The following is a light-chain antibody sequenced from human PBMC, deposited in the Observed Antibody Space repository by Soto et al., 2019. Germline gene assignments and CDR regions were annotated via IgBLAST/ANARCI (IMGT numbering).Light chain of an antibody. J-gene: IGLJ1*01. V-gene: IGLV2-14*01. CDR2: EVS. CDR3: TSYIRSSTLDYV. Sequence: QSVLAQPASVSGSPGQSITISCTGTSSDVGGHNYVSWYQQYPGKAPKLMIYEVSNRPSGVSNRFSGSKSGNTASLTISGLQAEDEADYYCTSYIRSSTLDYVFGTGTKVTVL. CDR1: SSDVGGHNY.